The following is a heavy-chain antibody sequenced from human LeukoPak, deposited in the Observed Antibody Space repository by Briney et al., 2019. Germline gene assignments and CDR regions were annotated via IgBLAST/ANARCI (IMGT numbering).Heavy chain of an antibody. D-gene: IGHD1-1*01. CDR2: IRYDGSTK. V-gene: IGHV3-30*02. CDR3: AKDTPTTGYHLDS. CDR1: GFTFSSFG. Sequence: GGSLRLSCAASGFTFSSFGMHWVRQAPGKGLEWVAFIRYDGSTKHYADSVKGRFTISRDNSENTLYLQINSLRVEDTAVYYCAKDTPTTGYHLDSWGQGTLVTVSS. J-gene: IGHJ4*02.